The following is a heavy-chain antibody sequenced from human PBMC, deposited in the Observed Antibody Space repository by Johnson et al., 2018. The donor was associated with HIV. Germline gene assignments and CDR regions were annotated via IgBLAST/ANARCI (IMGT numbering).Heavy chain of an antibody. CDR2: VSYDGSNK. D-gene: IGHD6-19*01. CDR1: GFTFNSYT. Sequence: QVQLVESGGGVVQPGRSLRLSCAASGFTFNSYTMHWVRQAPGKGLEWVAVVSYDGSNKYYADSVKGRFTISRDNSKNTLYLQMNSLRAEDTAVYYCARPRGAVAGTYAFDIWGQGTMVTVSS. V-gene: IGHV3-30-3*01. J-gene: IGHJ3*02. CDR3: ARPRGAVAGTYAFDI.